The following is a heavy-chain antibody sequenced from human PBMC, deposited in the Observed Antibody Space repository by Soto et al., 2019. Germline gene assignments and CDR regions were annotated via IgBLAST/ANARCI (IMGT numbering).Heavy chain of an antibody. Sequence: EVQLVESGGGVVQPGGSLRLPCVVSGFTFSNYWMSWVRQAPGKGLEWVANIKQDGSEKYYLDSVKGRFTIFRDNAKNSLYVQMNSLRVEDTAVDYCAREPASVDYWGQGILVTVSS. CDR2: IKQDGSEK. CDR1: GFTFSNYW. J-gene: IGHJ4*02. V-gene: IGHV3-7*01. CDR3: AREPASVDY.